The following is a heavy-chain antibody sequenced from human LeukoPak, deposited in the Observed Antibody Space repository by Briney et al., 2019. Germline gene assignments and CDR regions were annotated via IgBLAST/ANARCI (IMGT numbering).Heavy chain of an antibody. Sequence: GGSLRLSCAASGFTFSSYWMHWVRQAPGKGLVWVSRINSDGSSTSYADSVKGRFTISRDNAKNTLYLQMNSLRAEDTAVYYCARDTTLPGDPRFYYDSSGTDYWGQGTLVTVSS. CDR3: ARDTTLPGDPRFYYDSSGTDY. CDR1: GFTFSSYW. J-gene: IGHJ4*02. V-gene: IGHV3-74*01. D-gene: IGHD3-22*01. CDR2: INSDGSST.